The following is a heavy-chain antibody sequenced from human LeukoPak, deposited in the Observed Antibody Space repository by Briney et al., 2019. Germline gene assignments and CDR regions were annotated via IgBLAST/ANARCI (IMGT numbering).Heavy chain of an antibody. D-gene: IGHD3-16*01. Sequence: PSETLSLTCTVSGGSISSSSYYWGWIRQPPGKGLEWIGYIYYSGSTNYNPSLKSRVTISVDTSKNQFSLKLSSVTAADTAVYYCARDRIGDSDYWGQGTLVTVSS. CDR1: GGSISSSSYY. V-gene: IGHV4-61*01. CDR3: ARDRIGDSDY. J-gene: IGHJ4*02. CDR2: IYYSGST.